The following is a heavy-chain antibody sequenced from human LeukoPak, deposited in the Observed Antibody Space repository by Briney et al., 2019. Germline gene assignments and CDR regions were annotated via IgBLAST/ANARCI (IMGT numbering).Heavy chain of an antibody. J-gene: IGHJ4*02. CDR2: INPSGDST. Sequence: ASVKVSCKASGYTFTSYYIHWVRQAPGQGLEWMGIINPSGDSTSYAQKFQGRVTMTRDTSTSTDYMELSSLTSEDTAVYYCASWGGGKSDWAQGTLVTVSS. CDR1: GYTFTSYY. D-gene: IGHD4-23*01. V-gene: IGHV1-46*01. CDR3: ASWGGGKSD.